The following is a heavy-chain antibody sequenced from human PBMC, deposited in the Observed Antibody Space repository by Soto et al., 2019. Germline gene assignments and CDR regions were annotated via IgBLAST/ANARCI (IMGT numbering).Heavy chain of an antibody. CDR1: GFSFSTYG. D-gene: IGHD2-2*01. V-gene: IGHV3-33*06. CDR2: IWYDGSNK. CDR3: AKVVVSEPFASYGMDV. J-gene: IGHJ6*02. Sequence: QVQLVESGGGVVQPGRSLRLSCAASGFSFSTYGMHWVRRAPGKGLEWVAVIWYDGSNKHYADSVKGRFTISRDNSKNTLYLQMNSLRAEDTGVYYCAKVVVSEPFASYGMDVWGQGTTVTVSS.